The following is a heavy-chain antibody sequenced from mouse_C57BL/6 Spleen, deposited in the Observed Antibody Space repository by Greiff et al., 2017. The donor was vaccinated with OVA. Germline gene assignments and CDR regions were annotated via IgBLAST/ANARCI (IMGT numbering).Heavy chain of an antibody. J-gene: IGHJ2*01. D-gene: IGHD4-1*01. V-gene: IGHV5-16*01. Sequence: EVMLVESEGGLVQLGSSMKLSCTASGFTFSDYYMAWVRQVPEKGLEWVANINYDGSSTYYLDSLKGRFIISRDNAKNILYLQMGSLKSEDTATYYCARSGMDYYFDYWGQGTTLTVSS. CDR3: ARSGMDYYFDY. CDR1: GFTFSDYY. CDR2: INYDGSST.